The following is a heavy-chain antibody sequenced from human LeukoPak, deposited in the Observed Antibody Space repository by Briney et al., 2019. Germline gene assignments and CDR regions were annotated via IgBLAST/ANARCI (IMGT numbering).Heavy chain of an antibody. V-gene: IGHV4-30-4*01. CDR1: GGSISSGDYY. Sequence: SETLSLTCTVSGGSISSGDYYWSWIRQPPGKGLEWIGYIYYRGSTYYNPSLKSRVTISVDTSKNQFSLKLSSVTAADTAVYYCARVGRTMVRGVIITSDDYWGQGTLVTVSS. CDR3: ARVGRTMVRGVIITSDDY. CDR2: IYYRGST. J-gene: IGHJ4*02. D-gene: IGHD3-10*01.